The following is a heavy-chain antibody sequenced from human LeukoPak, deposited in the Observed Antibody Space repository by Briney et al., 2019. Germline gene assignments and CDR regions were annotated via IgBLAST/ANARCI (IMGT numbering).Heavy chain of an antibody. Sequence: PSETLSLXCTVSGGSISSYYWSWIRQPPGKGLEWIGYIYYSGSTNYNPSLKSRVTISVDTSKNQFSLKLSSVTAADTAVYYCARDRYDFDYWGQGTLVTVSS. J-gene: IGHJ4*02. CDR2: IYYSGST. CDR1: GGSISSYY. CDR3: ARDRYDFDY. D-gene: IGHD5-12*01. V-gene: IGHV4-59*01.